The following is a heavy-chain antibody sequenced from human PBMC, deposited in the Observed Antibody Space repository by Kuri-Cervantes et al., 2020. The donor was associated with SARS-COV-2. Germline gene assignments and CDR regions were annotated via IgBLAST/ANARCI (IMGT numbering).Heavy chain of an antibody. CDR2: IGSRSSST. Sequence: LSLTCAASGFTLSSHSVNWVRQAPGKGLEWVSSIGSRSSSTYYPDSVRGRFTISRDNTKNSLYLQMNSLRAEDTAVYYCARDPSQGRADIWGQGTMVTVSS. J-gene: IGHJ3*02. CDR1: GFTLSSHS. V-gene: IGHV3-21*01. CDR3: ARDPSQGRADI.